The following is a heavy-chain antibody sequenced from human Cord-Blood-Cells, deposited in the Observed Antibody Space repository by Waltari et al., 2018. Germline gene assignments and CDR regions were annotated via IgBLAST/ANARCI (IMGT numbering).Heavy chain of an antibody. CDR1: GFPFSGFA. CDR3: TRQAD. CDR2: IRSKANSYAT. Sequence: EVQLVESGGGVVQPGGSLKLSCAAAGFPFSGFAMHWVRQASGKGLEWVGRIRSKANSYATAYAASVKGRFTISRDDSKNTAYLQMNSLKTEDTAVYYCTRQADWGQGTLVTVSS. J-gene: IGHJ4*02. V-gene: IGHV3-73*02.